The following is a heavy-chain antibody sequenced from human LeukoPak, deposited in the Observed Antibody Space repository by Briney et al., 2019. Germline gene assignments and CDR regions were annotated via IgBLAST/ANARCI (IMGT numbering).Heavy chain of an antibody. Sequence: SSETLSLTCTVSGYSISSGYYWGWIRQPPGKGLEWIGSIYHSGSTYYNPSLKSRVTRSVDTSNNQFSLKLSSVTAADTAVYYCAREYCSSTSCYLFDYWGQGTLVTVSS. CDR3: AREYCSSTSCYLFDY. D-gene: IGHD2-2*01. CDR1: GYSISSGYY. J-gene: IGHJ4*02. V-gene: IGHV4-38-2*02. CDR2: IYHSGST.